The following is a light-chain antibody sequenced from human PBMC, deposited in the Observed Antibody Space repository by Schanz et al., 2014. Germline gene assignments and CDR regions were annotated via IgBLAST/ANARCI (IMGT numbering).Light chain of an antibody. CDR2: DVI. CDR1: SSDAGVYNY. Sequence: QSALTQPASVSGSPGQSITISCTGTSSDAGVYNYVSWYQQYPGKAPKLMIYDVINRPSGVSDRFSGSKSGNTAYLTISGLQAEDEADYYCSSYAGSNVVFGGGTKLTVL. V-gene: IGLV2-14*01. CDR3: SSYAGSNVV. J-gene: IGLJ3*02.